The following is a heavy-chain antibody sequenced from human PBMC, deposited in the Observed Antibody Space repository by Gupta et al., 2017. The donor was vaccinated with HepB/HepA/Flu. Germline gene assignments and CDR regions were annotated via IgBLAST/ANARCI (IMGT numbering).Heavy chain of an antibody. Sequence: QVQLVESEGGVVQPGTSLRLSCAASGFTFSNYAMHWVRQAPGKGLEWVAVVSHAGAYKYYADSVKGRFTIFRDNSKNTLYLQMNSLRLEDTAVYYCARDYGYLGSGSYPDYWGQGTLVAVSS. D-gene: IGHD3-10*01. CDR3: ARDYGYLGSGSYPDY. J-gene: IGHJ4*02. CDR2: VSHAGAYK. V-gene: IGHV3-30*04. CDR1: GFTFSNYA.